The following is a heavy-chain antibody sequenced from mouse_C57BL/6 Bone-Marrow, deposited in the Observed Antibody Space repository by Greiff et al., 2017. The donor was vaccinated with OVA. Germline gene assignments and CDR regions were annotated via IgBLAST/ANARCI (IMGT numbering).Heavy chain of an antibody. CDR1: GFTFSDYY. J-gene: IGHJ1*03. D-gene: IGHD1-1*01. CDR3: ARGLRERYFDV. V-gene: IGHV5-16*01. CDR2: INYDGSST. Sequence: EVQLVESEGGLVQPGSSMKLSCTASGFTFSDYYMAWVRQVPEKGLEWVANINYDGSSTYYLDSLKSRFIISRDNAKNILYLQMSSLKSEDTATYYCARGLRERYFDVWGTGTTVTVSS.